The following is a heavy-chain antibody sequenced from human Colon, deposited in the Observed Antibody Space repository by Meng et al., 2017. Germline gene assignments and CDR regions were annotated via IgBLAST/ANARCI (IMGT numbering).Heavy chain of an antibody. V-gene: IGHV2-5*02. Sequence: QITLKESGPTLVKPTQTLTLTCTFSGFSLSTYGVGVGWIRQPPGKALEWLALIYWDDDKRYSPSLKSRLTITKDTSKNQVVLTMTNMDPVDTGTYYCAHFLAPVGYFDYWGQGALVTVSS. CDR3: AHFLAPVGYFDY. J-gene: IGHJ4*02. CDR1: GFSLSTYGVG. CDR2: IYWDDDK. D-gene: IGHD1-14*01.